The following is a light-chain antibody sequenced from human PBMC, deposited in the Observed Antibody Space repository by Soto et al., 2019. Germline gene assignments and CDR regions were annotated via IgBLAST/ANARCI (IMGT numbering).Light chain of an antibody. J-gene: IGKJ1*01. Sequence: DIQMTQSPSTLSASVGDRVTITCRASQSFTSWLAWYQQKPGKAPKLLIHKASNLQSGVPARFSGSESGTDFTLTISSLQPDDVATYYCPQYNTYPWTFGQGTKVDIK. CDR2: KAS. CDR1: QSFTSW. V-gene: IGKV1-5*03. CDR3: PQYNTYPWT.